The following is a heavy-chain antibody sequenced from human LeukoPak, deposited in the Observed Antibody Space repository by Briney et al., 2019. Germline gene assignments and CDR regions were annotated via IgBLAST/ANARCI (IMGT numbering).Heavy chain of an antibody. D-gene: IGHD6-6*01. Sequence: PGGSLRLSCAASGFTFSSYWMSWVRQAPGKGLEWVANIKGDGSERYYVDSVKGPFTISRDNAKNSLYLQMNSLRAEDTAVYYCARAHSSSFDYWGQGTLVTVSS. CDR3: ARAHSSSFDY. CDR2: IKGDGSER. V-gene: IGHV3-7*01. CDR1: GFTFSSYW. J-gene: IGHJ4*02.